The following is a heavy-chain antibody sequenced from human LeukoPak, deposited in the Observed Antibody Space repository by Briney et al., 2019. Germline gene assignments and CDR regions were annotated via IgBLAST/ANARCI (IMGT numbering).Heavy chain of an antibody. CDR1: GFTFSSYT. Sequence: GGSLRLSCAASGFTFSSYTMTWVRQAPGKGLEWVSVISGSGATTYYADSVKGRFTISRDNSKNTLFLQMNSRRAEDTAVYYCAKRIVPAGSRGMDVWGQGTTVTVSS. CDR3: AKRIVPAGSRGMDV. J-gene: IGHJ6*02. CDR2: ISGSGATT. D-gene: IGHD2-2*01. V-gene: IGHV3-23*01.